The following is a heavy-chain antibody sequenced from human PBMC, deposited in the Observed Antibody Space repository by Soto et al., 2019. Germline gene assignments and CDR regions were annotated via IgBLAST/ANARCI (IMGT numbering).Heavy chain of an antibody. CDR3: ERCLAFRSGRSFFSYFGY. D-gene: IGHD3-3*01. V-gene: IGHV3-30*03. Sequence: QVQLVESGGGVVQPGRSLRLSCAASGFTFSSYGMHWVRQAPGKGLEWVAVISYDGNNKYYADSVKGRFTISRDNSKNSLYLQRHSLRAEDTAVYYCERCLAFRSGRSFFSYFGYLGQGTLVTVSS. CDR1: GFTFSSYG. CDR2: ISYDGNNK. J-gene: IGHJ4*02.